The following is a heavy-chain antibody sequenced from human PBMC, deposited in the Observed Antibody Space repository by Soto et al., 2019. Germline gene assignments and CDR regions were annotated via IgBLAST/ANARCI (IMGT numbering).Heavy chain of an antibody. CDR2: IYHSGST. J-gene: IGHJ5*02. CDR3: ARAAYCSGGSCYSGILWFDP. V-gene: IGHV4-30-2*01. CDR1: GGSISSGGYS. D-gene: IGHD2-15*01. Sequence: TLSLTCAVSGGSISSGGYSWSWIRQPPGKGLEWIGYIYHSGSTYYNPSLKSRVTISVDRSKNQFSLKLSSVTAADTAVYYCARAAYCSGGSCYSGILWFDPWGQGTLVTVSS.